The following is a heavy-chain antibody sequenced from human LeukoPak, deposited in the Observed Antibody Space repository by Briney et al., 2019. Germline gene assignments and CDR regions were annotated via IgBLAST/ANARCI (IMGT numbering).Heavy chain of an antibody. CDR3: ARAVGRITEFAY. Sequence: SETLSLTCTVSGYSISSGYYWGWIRQPPGKGLEWIGSIYYSGSTYYNPSLKSRVTISVDTSKNQFSVKLSSVTAEDTAVYYCARAVGRITEFAYWGQGTLVTVSS. D-gene: IGHD3-10*01. CDR2: IYYSGST. V-gene: IGHV4-38-2*02. CDR1: GYSISSGYY. J-gene: IGHJ4*02.